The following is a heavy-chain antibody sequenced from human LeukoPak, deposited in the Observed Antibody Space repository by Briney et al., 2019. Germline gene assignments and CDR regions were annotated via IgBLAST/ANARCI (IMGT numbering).Heavy chain of an antibody. V-gene: IGHV1-69*04. Sequence: SVKVSCKASGGTFSSYAISWVRQAPGQGLEWMGRIIPILGIANYAQKFQGRVTITADKSTSTAYMELSSLRSEDTAVYYCARDSGWGSHGMDVWGQGTTVTVSS. CDR2: IIPILGIA. CDR1: GGTFSSYA. D-gene: IGHD2-21*01. CDR3: ARDSGWGSHGMDV. J-gene: IGHJ6*02.